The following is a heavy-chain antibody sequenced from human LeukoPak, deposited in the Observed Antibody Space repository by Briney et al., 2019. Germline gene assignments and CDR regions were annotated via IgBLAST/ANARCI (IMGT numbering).Heavy chain of an antibody. D-gene: IGHD3-10*01. CDR1: GFTFSSYS. CDR3: ARSTRFDGSGSYYNLYYFDY. CDR2: IDSSNSTI. J-gene: IGHJ4*02. V-gene: IGHV3-48*01. Sequence: GPLRLSCAASGFTFSSYSMNWVRQAPGKGLEWVSYIDSSNSTIYYADSVKGRFTISRDNAKNSLYLQMNSLRAEDTAVYYCARSTRFDGSGSYYNLYYFDYWGQGTLVTVSS.